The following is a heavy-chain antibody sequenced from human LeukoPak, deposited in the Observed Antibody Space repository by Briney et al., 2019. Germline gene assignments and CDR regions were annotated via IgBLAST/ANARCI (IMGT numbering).Heavy chain of an antibody. V-gene: IGHV1-2*02. J-gene: IGHJ4*02. Sequence: GASVKVTCKASGYPFSDYYLHWVRQAPGQGLEWMGWINPNSGVTKYAQKFQGRVIMTRDTSISTAYMEFNRLRSDDTAMYYCARGQQWLEAFEHWGQGTLVTVSS. CDR2: INPNSGVT. CDR1: GYPFSDYY. CDR3: ARGQQWLEAFEH. D-gene: IGHD6-19*01.